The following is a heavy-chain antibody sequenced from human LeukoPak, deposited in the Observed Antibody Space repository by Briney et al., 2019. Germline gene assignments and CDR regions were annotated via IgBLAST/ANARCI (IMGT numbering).Heavy chain of an antibody. J-gene: IGHJ4*02. CDR3: ARCSGHSDY. V-gene: IGHV4-39*01. D-gene: IGHD6-19*01. Sequence: SETLSLTCTVSGGSISSSSYYWGWVRQPPGKGLEWIGSIYYSGSTYYNPSVTSRVTICLDTSHNQFSLKLRSVTAADTAVYYWARCSGHSDYWGQGTLVTVSS. CDR1: GGSISSSSYY. CDR2: IYYSGST.